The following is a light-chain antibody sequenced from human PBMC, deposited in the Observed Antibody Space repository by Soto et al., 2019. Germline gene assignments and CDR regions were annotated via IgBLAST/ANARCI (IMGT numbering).Light chain of an antibody. CDR3: PQYNNWTDS. CDR2: TTS. J-gene: IGKJ4*01. CDR1: QSVSSSY. Sequence: ESVLMQNTGTLSLSPGERATLSCRASQSVSSSYLAWYQPTRGKAPRAXIYTTSPRAPGIPALFSGSGAGTDCTRTISSLKYEDVTVAWCPQYNNWTDSFCGGTKVDI. V-gene: IGKV3-20*01.